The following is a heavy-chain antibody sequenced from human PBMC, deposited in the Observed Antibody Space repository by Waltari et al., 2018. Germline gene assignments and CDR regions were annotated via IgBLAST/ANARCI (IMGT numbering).Heavy chain of an antibody. CDR2: IIPIFGTA. J-gene: IGHJ6*03. CDR3: ASSIVYYYDSSGYYPSYYYYYMDV. V-gene: IGHV1-69*14. Sequence: QVQLVQSGAEVKKPGSSVKFSCKASGGPFSSYAIRWVRQSPGQGLAWMGGIIPIFGTANYAQKFQGRVTITADKSTSTAYMELSSLRSEDTAVYYCASSIVYYYDSSGYYPSYYYYYMDVWGKGTTVTVSS. D-gene: IGHD3-22*01. CDR1: GGPFSSYA.